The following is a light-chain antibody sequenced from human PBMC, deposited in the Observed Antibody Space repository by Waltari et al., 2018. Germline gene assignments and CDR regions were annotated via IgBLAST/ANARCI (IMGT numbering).Light chain of an antibody. V-gene: IGLV3-21*04. Sequence: SYVLTQPPSVSVAPGKTASITCGGNNIGSKSVHWYQRKAGQAPELVIFYNDDRPSVFRERFSGSNSGNTATLTSSRVEAGDEADYYCQVWDSSSDHVVFGGGTKLTVL. CDR1: NIGSKS. CDR2: YND. CDR3: QVWDSSSDHVV. J-gene: IGLJ2*01.